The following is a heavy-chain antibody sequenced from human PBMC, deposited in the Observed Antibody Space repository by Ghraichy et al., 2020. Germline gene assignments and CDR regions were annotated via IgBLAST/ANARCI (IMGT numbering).Heavy chain of an antibody. V-gene: IGHV3-21*01. Sequence: GESLNISCAASGFTFSSYRMNWVRQAPGKGLEWVLFISSSSYIEYADSVKGRFTISRDNAKNSLYLQMNSLRAEDTAVYYCARDPGYCSGGRCYLEQFDYWGQGTLVTVSS. CDR1: GFTFSSYR. CDR3: ARDPGYCSGGRCYLEQFDY. J-gene: IGHJ4*02. D-gene: IGHD2-15*01. CDR2: ISSSSYI.